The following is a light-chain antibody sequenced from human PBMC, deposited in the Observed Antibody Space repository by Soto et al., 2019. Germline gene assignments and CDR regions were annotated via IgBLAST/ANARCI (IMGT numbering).Light chain of an antibody. CDR1: NIGSKS. Sequence: SYELTQPPSVSVAPGKTARITCGGNNIGSKSVHWYQQKTGQAPVLVIYYDSDRPSGIPERFSGSNSGNMATLTISRVEAGDEADYYCQVWDSSSDHVVFGGGTKLTVL. CDR2: YDS. CDR3: QVWDSSSDHVV. V-gene: IGLV3-21*04. J-gene: IGLJ2*01.